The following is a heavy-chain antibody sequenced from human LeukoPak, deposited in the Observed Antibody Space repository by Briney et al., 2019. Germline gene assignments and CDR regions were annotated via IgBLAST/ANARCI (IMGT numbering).Heavy chain of an antibody. J-gene: IGHJ4*02. CDR2: IYHSGST. V-gene: IGHV4-4*02. D-gene: IGHD3-9*01. CDR1: GGSISSSNW. CDR3: AREGYDILTGYYLLDY. Sequence: SGTLSLTCAVSGGSISSSNWWSWVRQPPGKGLEWIGEIYHSGSTNYNPSLKSRVTIPVDKSKNQFSLKLSSVTAADTAVYYCAREGYDILTGYYLLDYWGQGTLVTVSS.